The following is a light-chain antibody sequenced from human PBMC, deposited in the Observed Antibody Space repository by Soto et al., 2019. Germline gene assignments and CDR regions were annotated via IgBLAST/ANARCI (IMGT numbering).Light chain of an antibody. Sequence: QSALTQPASVSGSPGQSITISCTGTSSDVGGYNFVSWYQQHPGKAPKLMIYAVSNRPSGVSNRFSGSKSGNTASLTISGLQAEHEADYYCSSYASSSPVVFGRGTKLTVL. CDR3: SSYASSSPVV. CDR1: SSDVGGYNF. V-gene: IGLV2-14*01. CDR2: AVS. J-gene: IGLJ3*02.